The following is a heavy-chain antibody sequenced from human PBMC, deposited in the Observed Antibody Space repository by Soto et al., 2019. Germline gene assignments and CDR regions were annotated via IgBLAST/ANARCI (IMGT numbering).Heavy chain of an antibody. CDR3: AREGYCSSTSCSVLFDY. J-gene: IGHJ4*02. D-gene: IGHD2-2*01. Sequence: ASVKVSCKASGYTFTNYAMHWVRQAPGQRLEWMGWINAGNGNTKYSQKFQGRVTITRDTSASTAYMELSSLRSEDTAVYYCAREGYCSSTSCSVLFDYWCQGTLVTVSS. CDR1: GYTFTNYA. V-gene: IGHV1-3*01. CDR2: INAGNGNT.